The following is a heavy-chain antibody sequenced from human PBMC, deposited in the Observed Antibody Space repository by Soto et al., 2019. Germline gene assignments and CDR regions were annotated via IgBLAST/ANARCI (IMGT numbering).Heavy chain of an antibody. Sequence: EVQLVESGGGLVQPGGSLRLSCAASGFTFSTYTMNWVRQAPGKGREWVSDISSRSSTIYYADSVKGRFTISRDNAKNSLYLQMNSLRDEDTAVYYCAAGYPPNYWGQGTLVTVSS. CDR3: AAGYPPNY. D-gene: IGHD6-13*01. J-gene: IGHJ4*02. V-gene: IGHV3-48*02. CDR1: GFTFSTYT. CDR2: ISSRSSTI.